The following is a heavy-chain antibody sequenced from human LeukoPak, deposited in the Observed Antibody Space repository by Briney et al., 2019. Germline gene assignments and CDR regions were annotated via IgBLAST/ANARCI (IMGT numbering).Heavy chain of an antibody. V-gene: IGHV5-51*01. Sequence: GESLKISCKGSEYNFASYWIAWVRQMTGKGLEWMGIIYVGDSDTRYSPSFQGQVTISADKSINTAYLQWSSLKASDTAMYYCARHVVRGVIFDWFDPWGQGTLVTVSS. D-gene: IGHD3-10*02. CDR1: EYNFASYW. J-gene: IGHJ5*02. CDR3: ARHVVRGVIFDWFDP. CDR2: IYVGDSDT.